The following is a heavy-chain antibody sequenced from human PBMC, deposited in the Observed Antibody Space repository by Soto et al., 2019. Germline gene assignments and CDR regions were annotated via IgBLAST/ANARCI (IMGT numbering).Heavy chain of an antibody. V-gene: IGHV3-30-3*01. CDR3: ASPRQPSPDIVVVTELDY. D-gene: IGHD2-21*02. J-gene: IGHJ4*02. Sequence: QVQLVESGGGVVQPGRSLRLSCAASGFTFSSYAMHWVRQAPGKGLEWVAVISYDGSNKYYADSVKGRFTISRDNSKNTLYLQMNSLRAEDTAVYYCASPRQPSPDIVVVTELDYLGQGTLVTVSS. CDR2: ISYDGSNK. CDR1: GFTFSSYA.